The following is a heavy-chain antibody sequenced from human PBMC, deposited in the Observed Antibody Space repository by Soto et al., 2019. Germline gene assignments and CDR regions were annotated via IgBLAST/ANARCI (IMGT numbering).Heavy chain of an antibody. D-gene: IGHD1-20*01. Sequence: QVHLVESGGGVVQPGRSLRLSCAASGITLSSYAMHWVRQAPGKGLEWVAVISSDGKNKYYADSVKGRFSISRDSSKNSMYVQVNGMRTEVTVLYYCVGGPPFLSGTRWGYWGQGTLVTVSS. CDR3: VGGPPFLSGTRWGY. J-gene: IGHJ4*02. V-gene: IGHV3-30*04. CDR2: ISSDGKNK. CDR1: GITLSSYA.